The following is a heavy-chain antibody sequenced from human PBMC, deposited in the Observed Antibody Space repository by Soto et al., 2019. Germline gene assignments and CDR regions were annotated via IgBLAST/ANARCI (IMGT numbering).Heavy chain of an antibody. Sequence: QVQLQESGPGLVKPSQTLSLTCTVSGGSITNDDYYWNWIRQLPGKGLEWIGYIHNSGTTDYNPCLKSRVTISVDTSKSQFSLKLSSVTAADTAVYFCARQKQWLSPFDDWGQGTLVTVSS. CDR3: ARQKQWLSPFDD. D-gene: IGHD6-19*01. J-gene: IGHJ4*02. CDR1: GGSITNDDYY. V-gene: IGHV4-31*03. CDR2: IHNSGTT.